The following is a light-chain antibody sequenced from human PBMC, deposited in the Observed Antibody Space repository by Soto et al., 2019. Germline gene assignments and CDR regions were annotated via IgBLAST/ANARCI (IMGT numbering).Light chain of an antibody. J-gene: IGKJ2*01. CDR3: QQYNNWPPAKYP. V-gene: IGKV3-15*01. CDR2: GAS. CDR1: QSVSRN. Sequence: EIMMTQSPATLSVSPGERATLSCRASQSVSRNLAWYQQKPGQAPRLLIYGASTSAPGIPARFSGSRSGTGFNLTISSLQSEDFAVYYCQQYNNWPPAKYPFGQGTKLEIK.